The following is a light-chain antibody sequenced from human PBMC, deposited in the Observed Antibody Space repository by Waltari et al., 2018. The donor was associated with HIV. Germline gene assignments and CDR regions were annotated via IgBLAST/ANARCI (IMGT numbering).Light chain of an antibody. J-gene: IGKJ1*01. V-gene: IGKV4-1*01. CDR2: WAS. Sequence: DIVMTQSPESLAVSLGERATINCRSSQSVLNRSNKRIHLAWYQQKAGQPPRLLIDWASNRESGVPERFGGSGSGTHFSLTISSLQAEDVAVYYCQQYFTTPKTFGPGTKVEIK. CDR3: QQYFTTPKT. CDR1: QSVLNRSNKRIH.